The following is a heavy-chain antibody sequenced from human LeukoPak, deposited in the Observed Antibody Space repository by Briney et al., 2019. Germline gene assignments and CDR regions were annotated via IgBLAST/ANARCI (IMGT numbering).Heavy chain of an antibody. D-gene: IGHD1-26*01. V-gene: IGHV4-59*01. CDR3: ARGVAGSGSTPKY. CDR2: IYYTGST. J-gene: IGHJ4*02. CDR1: GGSISNYY. Sequence: SETLSLTCTVSGGSISNYYWNWIRQPPGKGLEWIGYIYYTGSTNYNPSLKSRVTISVDTSKNQFSLKLSSVTAADTAVYYCARGVAGSGSTPKYWGQGTLVTVSS.